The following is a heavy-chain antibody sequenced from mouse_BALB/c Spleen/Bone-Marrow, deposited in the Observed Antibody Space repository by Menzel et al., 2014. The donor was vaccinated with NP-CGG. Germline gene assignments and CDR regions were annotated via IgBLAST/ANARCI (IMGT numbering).Heavy chain of an antibody. V-gene: IGHV1-82*01. Sequence: VQLQQSGPELVKPGASVKISCKTSGYTFSYSWMNWERQRPGQGLEWIGQIYPEDGDTNYNGRFKGKATLTADKSSNTTYIQLSSLTSVDSAVYFCARNPHYYAMDYWGQGTSVTVSS. CDR2: IYPEDGDT. CDR3: ARNPHYYAMDY. J-gene: IGHJ4*01. CDR1: GYTFSYSW.